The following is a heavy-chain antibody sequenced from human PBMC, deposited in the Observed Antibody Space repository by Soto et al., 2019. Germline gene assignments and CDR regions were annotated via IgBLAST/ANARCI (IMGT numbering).Heavy chain of an antibody. CDR2: IWYDGSNK. CDR3: ARWGPDKVLDY. D-gene: IGHD3-16*01. V-gene: IGHV3-33*01. CDR1: GFTFSSNG. J-gene: IGHJ4*02. Sequence: QVQLVESGGGVVQPGRSLRVSCAASGFTFSSNGMHWVRQAPGKGLEWVAVIWYDGSNKYYVESVKRRFIISRDNSKNTVALQMNSLRAEDTAIYYCARWGPDKVLDYWGQGTLVTVSS.